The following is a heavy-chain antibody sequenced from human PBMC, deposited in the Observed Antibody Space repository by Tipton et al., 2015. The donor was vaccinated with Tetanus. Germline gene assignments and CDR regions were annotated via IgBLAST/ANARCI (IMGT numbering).Heavy chain of an antibody. V-gene: IGHV1-46*01. CDR2: INPSGGST. Sequence: QLVQSGAEVKKPGASVKVSCKASGYTFTSYYMHWVRQAPGQGLEWMGIINPSGGSTSYAQKFQGRVTMTRDTSTSTVYMELSSLRSEDTAVYYCARVRKSGSYRVYYYGMDVWGQGTTVTVSS. CDR1: GYTFTSYY. CDR3: ARVRKSGSYRVYYYGMDV. J-gene: IGHJ6*02. D-gene: IGHD3-10*01.